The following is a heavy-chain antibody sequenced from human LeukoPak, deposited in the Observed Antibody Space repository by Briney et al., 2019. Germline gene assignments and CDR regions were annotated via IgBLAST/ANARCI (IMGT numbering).Heavy chain of an antibody. D-gene: IGHD3-22*01. CDR3: TRRYNYDSSGYYYVRDAFDI. Sequence: GGSLRLSCAASGFTFDDYGMSWVRQAPGKGLEWVGFIRSKAYGGTTKDAASVKGRFTISRDDSRSTAYLQMNSLKTEDTAVYYCTRRYNYDSSGYYYVRDAFDIWGQGTMVTVSS. CDR1: GFTFDDYG. CDR2: IRSKAYGGTT. V-gene: IGHV3-49*04. J-gene: IGHJ3*02.